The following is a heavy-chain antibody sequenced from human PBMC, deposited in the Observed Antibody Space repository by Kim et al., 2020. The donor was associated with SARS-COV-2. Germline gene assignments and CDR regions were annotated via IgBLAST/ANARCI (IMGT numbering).Heavy chain of an antibody. Sequence: ASVKVSCKVSGYTLIELSLYWVRQAPGKGLEWMGGFDPEDGKTIYAQKFQGRVTMTEDTSTDTAYMELSSLRSEDTAFYYCATAAVAGTPDWFDPWGQGTLVTVS. CDR2: FDPEDGKT. J-gene: IGHJ5*02. V-gene: IGHV1-24*01. CDR3: ATAAVAGTPDWFDP. D-gene: IGHD6-19*01. CDR1: GYTLIELS.